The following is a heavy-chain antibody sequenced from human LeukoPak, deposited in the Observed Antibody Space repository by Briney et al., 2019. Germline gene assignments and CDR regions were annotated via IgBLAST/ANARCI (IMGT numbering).Heavy chain of an antibody. D-gene: IGHD6-19*01. CDR1: GFTFSSYS. V-gene: IGHV3-21*01. CDR3: ARDLPRGAVAGTTLGY. Sequence: GGSLRLSCAASGFTFSSYSMNWVRQAPGKGLEWVSSISSSSSYIYYADSVKGRFTISRDNAKNSLYLQMNSLRAEDTAVYYCARDLPRGAVAGTTLGYWGQGTLVTVSS. J-gene: IGHJ4*02. CDR2: ISSSSSYI.